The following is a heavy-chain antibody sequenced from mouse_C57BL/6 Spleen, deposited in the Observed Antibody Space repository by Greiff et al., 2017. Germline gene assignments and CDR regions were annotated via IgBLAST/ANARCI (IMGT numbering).Heavy chain of an antibody. V-gene: IGHV5-4*01. CDR3: ARDEGGLSYWYFDV. D-gene: IGHD3-2*02. CDR2: ISDGGRST. J-gene: IGHJ1*03. Sequence: EVTLMESGGGLVTPGGSLKLSCAASGFNFSSYAMSWVRQTPEKRLEWVAPISDGGRSTYYPDNVKGRFTIFRDKAKNNLYLQMSQLKSEDTAMYYCARDEGGLSYWYFDVGGTGTTVTVSS. CDR1: GFNFSSYA.